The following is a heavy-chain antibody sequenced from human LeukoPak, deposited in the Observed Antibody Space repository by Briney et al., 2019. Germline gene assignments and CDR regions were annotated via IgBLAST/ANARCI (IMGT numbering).Heavy chain of an antibody. CDR1: GFTFSSYS. CDR2: ISSSSSYI. D-gene: IGHD2-21*01. J-gene: IGHJ4*02. CDR3: AKDRGKIVVVSLFDY. V-gene: IGHV3-21*01. Sequence: GGSLRLSCAASGFTFSSYSMNWVRQAPGKGLEWVSSISSSSSYIYYADSVKGRFTISRDNSKNTLYLQMNSLRAEDTAVYYCAKDRGKIVVVSLFDYWGQGTLVTVSS.